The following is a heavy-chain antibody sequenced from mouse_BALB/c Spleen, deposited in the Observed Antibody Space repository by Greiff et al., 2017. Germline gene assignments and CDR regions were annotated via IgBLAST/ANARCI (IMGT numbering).Heavy chain of an antibody. Sequence: EVKLVESGGGLVKPGGSLKLSCAASGFAFSSYDMSWVRQTPEKRLEWVAYISSGGGSTYYPDTVKGRFTISRDNAKNTLYLQMSSLKSEDTAMYYCARDGYYVERAMDYWGQGTSVTVSS. CDR1: GFAFSSYD. D-gene: IGHD2-3*01. V-gene: IGHV5-12-1*01. CDR2: ISSGGGST. J-gene: IGHJ4*01. CDR3: ARDGYYVERAMDY.